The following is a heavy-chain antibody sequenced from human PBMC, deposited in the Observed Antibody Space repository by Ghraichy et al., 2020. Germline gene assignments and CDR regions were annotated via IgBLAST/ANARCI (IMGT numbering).Heavy chain of an antibody. V-gene: IGHV3-66*01. CDR3: ARSYRPLVGRGDYFDY. Sequence: GGSLRLSCAASGFTVSSNYMSWVRQAPGKGLEWVSVIYSGGSTYYADSVKGRFTISRDNSKNTLYLQMNSLRAEDTAVYYCARSYRPLVGRGDYFDYWGQGTLVTVSS. J-gene: IGHJ4*02. CDR1: GFTVSSNY. D-gene: IGHD1-26*01. CDR2: IYSGGST.